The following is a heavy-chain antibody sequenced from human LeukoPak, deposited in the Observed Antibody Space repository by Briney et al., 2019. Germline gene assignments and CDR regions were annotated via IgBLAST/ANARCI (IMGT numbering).Heavy chain of an antibody. CDR2: IIPIFGTA. J-gene: IGHJ4*02. Sequence: SVKVSCKASGGTFSSYAISWVRQAPGQGLEWMGGIIPIFGTANYAQKFQGRVTITADESTSTAYMELSSLRSEDTAVYYCARDASIAARMAYWGQGTLVTVSS. V-gene: IGHV1-69*13. D-gene: IGHD6-6*01. CDR3: ARDASIAARMAY. CDR1: GGTFSSYA.